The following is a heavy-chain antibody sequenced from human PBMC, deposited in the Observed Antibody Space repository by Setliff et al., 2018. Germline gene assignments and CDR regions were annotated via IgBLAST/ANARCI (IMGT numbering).Heavy chain of an antibody. V-gene: IGHV1-24*01. J-gene: IGHJ4*02. Sequence: ASVKVSCKVSGYTLTELSMHWVRQAPGKGLEWMGGFDPEDGETIYAQNLQGRVTMTMDTSTSTAYMELRSLTSDDTAVYFCARAPRLEWILPTFDYWGQGTPVTVS. CDR1: GYTLTELS. CDR3: ARAPRLEWILPTFDY. CDR2: FDPEDGET. D-gene: IGHD3-3*01.